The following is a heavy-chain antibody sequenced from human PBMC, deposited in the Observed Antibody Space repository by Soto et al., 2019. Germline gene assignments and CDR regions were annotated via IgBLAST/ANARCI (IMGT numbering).Heavy chain of an antibody. V-gene: IGHV4-59*08. Sequence: SETLSLTCTVSGASITTYYWSWIRQPPGKGLEWIGYISYSGSTDYNPSLKSRVTISVDTSKNQFSLKLSSVTAADTAVYYCARIYYDSVFDYWGQGPLVTVSS. CDR3: ARIYYDSVFDY. CDR2: ISYSGST. CDR1: GASITTYY. D-gene: IGHD3-22*01. J-gene: IGHJ4*02.